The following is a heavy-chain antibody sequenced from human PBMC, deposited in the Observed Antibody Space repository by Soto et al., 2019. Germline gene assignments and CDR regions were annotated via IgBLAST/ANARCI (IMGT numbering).Heavy chain of an antibody. D-gene: IGHD3-10*01. CDR3: ARDRRGRAAFDL. J-gene: IGHJ3*01. CDR1: GDSITTYY. Sequence: QVQLQESGPGLVKPSETLSLTCTVSGDSITTYYWGWIRQPPGKGLEYIAYMYYSGSAIYNPSLKSRVTMSVDTSKNQLSLSLSSVTAADTVVYYCARDRRGRAAFDLWGQGTTVTVSS. CDR2: MYYSGSA. V-gene: IGHV4-59*01.